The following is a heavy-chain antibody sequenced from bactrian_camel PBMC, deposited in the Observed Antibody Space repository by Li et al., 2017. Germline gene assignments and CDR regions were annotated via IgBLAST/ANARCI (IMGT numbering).Heavy chain of an antibody. CDR2: FAAEFGDRDGTT. CDR1: GYTYSSSC. J-gene: IGHJ4*01. Sequence: HVQLVESGGGSVQAGGSLRLSCAVSGYTYSSSCMGWFRQAPVKERGGVAGFAAEFGDRDGTTSYADSVKGRFTISKDNAENTLYLQMNSLKPDDTAMYYCAAAWTHWRGNCPGGFTSSSYNDWGQGTQVTVS. V-gene: IGHV3S26*01. CDR3: AAAWTHWRGNCPGGFTSSSYND. D-gene: IGHD1*01.